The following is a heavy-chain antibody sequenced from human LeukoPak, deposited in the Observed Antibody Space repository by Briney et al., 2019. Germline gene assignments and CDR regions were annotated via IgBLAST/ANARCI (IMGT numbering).Heavy chain of an antibody. D-gene: IGHD5-18*01. CDR2: TYYRSKWYN. J-gene: IGHJ4*02. CDR1: GDSVSSNSAA. V-gene: IGHV6-1*01. CDR3: ARAPSPIQLWLGYYFDY. Sequence: SQTLSLTCAISGDSVSSNSAAWNWIRQSPSRGLEWLGRTYYRSKWYNDYAVSVKSRITINPDTSKNQFSLQLNSVTPEDTAVYYCARAPSPIQLWLGYYFDYWGQGTLVTVSS.